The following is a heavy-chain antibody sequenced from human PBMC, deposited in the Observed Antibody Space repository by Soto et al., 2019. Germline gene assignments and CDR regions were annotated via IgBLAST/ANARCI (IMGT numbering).Heavy chain of an antibody. CDR2: ISSSGSTI. V-gene: IGHV3-48*03. CDR3: ARDGLDYDDSYGMDV. Sequence: EVQLVESGGGLVQPGGSLRLSCAASGFTFSSYEMNWVRQAPGKGLEWVSYISSSGSTIYYADSVKGRFTISRDNAKNSLYLQMNSLRAEDTAVYYCARDGLDYDDSYGMDVWGQGTTVTVSS. CDR1: GFTFSSYE. D-gene: IGHD3-9*01. J-gene: IGHJ6*02.